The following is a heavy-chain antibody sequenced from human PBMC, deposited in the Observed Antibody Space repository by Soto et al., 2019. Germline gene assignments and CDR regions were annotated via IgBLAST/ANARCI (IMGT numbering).Heavy chain of an antibody. Sequence: PSETLSLTCTVSGGSISSYYWSWIRQPPGKGLEWIGYIYYSGSTNYNPSLKSRVTISVDTSKNQFSLKLSSVTAADTAVYYCARAPDATIEPFDYWGQGTLVTVSS. CDR1: GGSISSYY. D-gene: IGHD5-12*01. J-gene: IGHJ4*02. V-gene: IGHV4-59*01. CDR3: ARAPDATIEPFDY. CDR2: IYYSGST.